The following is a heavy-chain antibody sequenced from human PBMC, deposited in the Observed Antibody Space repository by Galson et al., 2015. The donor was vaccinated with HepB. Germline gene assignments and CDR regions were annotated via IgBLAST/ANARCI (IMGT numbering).Heavy chain of an antibody. J-gene: IGHJ4*02. CDR1: GYTFTSYG. CDR2: ISVYNGNT. V-gene: IGHV1-18*04. Sequence: QSGAEVKKPGESLKISCKASGYTFTSYGISWVRQAPGQGLEWMGWISVYNGNTNYAQNLQGRVTMTTDTATSTAYMELRSLRSADTAVYYCARANRIAAAGTFDYWGQGTLVTVSS. CDR3: ARANRIAAAGTFDY. D-gene: IGHD6-13*01.